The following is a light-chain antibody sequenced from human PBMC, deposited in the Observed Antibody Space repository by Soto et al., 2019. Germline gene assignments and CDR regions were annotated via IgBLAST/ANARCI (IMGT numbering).Light chain of an antibody. CDR2: SAS. J-gene: IGKJ1*01. CDR1: QSISNY. V-gene: IGKV1-39*01. Sequence: DIQMTQSPSSLSASVGDRVTISCRASQSISNYLIWYQQKPGKAPNLLIYSASTLQSGVPTRFSGSGSGTDFTLTISGLQPEDSATYYCQQSYNFPWTFGQGTKVE. CDR3: QQSYNFPWT.